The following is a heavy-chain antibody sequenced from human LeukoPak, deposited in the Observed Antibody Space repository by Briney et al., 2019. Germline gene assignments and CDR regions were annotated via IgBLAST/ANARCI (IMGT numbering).Heavy chain of an antibody. CDR1: GGSFSGYY. CDR3: ARDERAGLSGYESPYYFDY. J-gene: IGHJ4*02. Sequence: SETLSLTCAVYGGSFSGYYWSWIRQPPGKGLEWIGEIHHGGSTNYNPSLKSRVTISVDTSKNQFSLKLSSVTAADTAVYYCARDERAGLSGYESPYYFDYWGQGTLVTVSS. D-gene: IGHD5-12*01. V-gene: IGHV4-34*01. CDR2: IHHGGST.